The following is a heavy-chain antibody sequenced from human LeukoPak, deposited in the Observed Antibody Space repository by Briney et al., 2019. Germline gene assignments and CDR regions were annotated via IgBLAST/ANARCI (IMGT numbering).Heavy chain of an antibody. CDR1: GFTFSSYG. CDR2: ISYDGTNK. D-gene: IGHD3-16*01. CDR3: AKDRMGGY. J-gene: IGHJ4*02. Sequence: TGRSLRLSCAASGFTFSSYGMHWVRQAPGKGLEWVAVISYDGTNKYYADSVKGRFTISRDNSKNTLYLQMNSLRAEDTAVYYCAKDRMGGYWGQGTLVTVSS. V-gene: IGHV3-30*18.